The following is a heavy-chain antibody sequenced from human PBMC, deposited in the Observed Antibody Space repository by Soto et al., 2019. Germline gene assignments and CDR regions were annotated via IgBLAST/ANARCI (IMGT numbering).Heavy chain of an antibody. V-gene: IGHV4-34*01. CDR2: INHSGST. J-gene: IGHJ4*02. CDR3: APDYGDYAFDY. Sequence: SETLSLSCAVYGGSFSGYYWSWIRQPPGKGLEWIGEINHSGSTNYNPSLKSRVTISVDTSKNQFSLKLSSVTAADTAVYYCAPDYGDYAFDYWGQGTLVTVSS. D-gene: IGHD4-17*01. CDR1: GGSFSGYY.